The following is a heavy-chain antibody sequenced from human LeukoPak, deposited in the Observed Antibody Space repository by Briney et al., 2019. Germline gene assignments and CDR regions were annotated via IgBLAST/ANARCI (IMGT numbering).Heavy chain of an antibody. J-gene: IGHJ4*02. V-gene: IGHV1-18*01. D-gene: IGHD4-11*01. CDR3: ARDQDYPLPRFDS. CDR2: ISAYNGNT. CDR1: GYTFTSYG. Sequence: ASVKVSCKASGYTFTSYGISWVRQAPGQGLEWMGWISAYNGNTKYAQMLQGRVTMTTDTTTSTAYMELNSLRSDDTAVYYCARDQDYPLPRFDSWGQGTLVTVSS.